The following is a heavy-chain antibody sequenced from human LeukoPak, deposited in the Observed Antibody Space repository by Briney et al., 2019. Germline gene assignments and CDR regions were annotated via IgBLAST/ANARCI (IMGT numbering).Heavy chain of an antibody. CDR1: GFSFSSYW. CDR2: INGDGSST. V-gene: IGHV3-74*01. J-gene: IGHJ6*02. Sequence: PGGSLRLSCAASGFSFSSYWMHWVRQAPGKGLVWVSRINGDGSSTRYADSVKGRFTISRDNAKNTLYLQMNSLRAEDTAVYYCAEDSDGMDVWGQGTTVTVSS. CDR3: AEDSDGMDV.